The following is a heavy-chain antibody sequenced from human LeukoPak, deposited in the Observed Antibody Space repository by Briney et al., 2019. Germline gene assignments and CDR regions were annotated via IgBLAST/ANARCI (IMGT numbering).Heavy chain of an antibody. D-gene: IGHD2-15*01. CDR1: GGSISYYY. V-gene: IGHV4-59*01. J-gene: IGHJ4*02. Sequence: SETLSLTCTVSGGSISYYYWSWIRQSPGKGLEWIGYIYYNGSTNYNPSLKGRVTISVDMSKNQFSLKVTSVTAADTAIYYCARKGGHFDYWGQGTLVTVSS. CDR2: IYYNGST. CDR3: ARKGGHFDY.